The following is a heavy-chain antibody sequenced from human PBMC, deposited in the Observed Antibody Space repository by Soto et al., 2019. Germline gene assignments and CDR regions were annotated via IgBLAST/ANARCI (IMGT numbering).Heavy chain of an antibody. V-gene: IGHV3-15*05. J-gene: IGHJ4*02. CDR3: VRDFMTMSGIN. CDR2: IRSKTDGGTT. CDR1: GCTFSNAW. Sequence: XGSLRLSCAASGCTFSNAWMSWVRQAPGKGLEWVGRIRSKTDGGTTDYAAPVKGRFTISRDNAKSTLYLQMSSLRGDDTAVYYCVRDFMTMSGINWGQGTLVTVSS. D-gene: IGHD1-20*01.